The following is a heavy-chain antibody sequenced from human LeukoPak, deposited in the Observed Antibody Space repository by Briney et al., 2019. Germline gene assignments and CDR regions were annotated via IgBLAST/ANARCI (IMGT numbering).Heavy chain of an antibody. CDR2: INTDGSST. D-gene: IGHD6-13*01. J-gene: IGHJ4*02. CDR1: GFTFRSYW. V-gene: IGHV3-74*01. Sequence: GGSLELSCAGSGFTFRSYWMQWGRQAPGKGLGWGSRINTDGSSTSYADSVKDRFTIYRDNAKNTLYLQMNSLRAEDTAVYYCAKALGQQLVPPLRWGQGTLVTVSS. CDR3: AKALGQQLVPPLR.